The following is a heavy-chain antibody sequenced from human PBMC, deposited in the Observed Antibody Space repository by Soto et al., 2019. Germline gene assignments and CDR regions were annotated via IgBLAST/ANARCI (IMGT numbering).Heavy chain of an antibody. CDR2: IKRDGSEK. Sequence: DVQLLESGGGLVQPGGSLRLSCAASGFTFSSYGMSWVRQAPGKGLEWVANIKRDGSEKFYVDSVEGRFTISRDNAKNSRYLQKNSRRAEDTAVYYCARVVYSSGWYGCDFFQHWGQGTLVTVSS. CDR3: ARVVYSSGWYGCDFFQH. D-gene: IGHD6-19*01. V-gene: IGHV3-7*01. CDR1: GFTFSSYG. J-gene: IGHJ1*01.